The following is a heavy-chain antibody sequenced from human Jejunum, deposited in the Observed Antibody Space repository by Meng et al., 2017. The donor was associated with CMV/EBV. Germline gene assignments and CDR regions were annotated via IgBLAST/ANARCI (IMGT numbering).Heavy chain of an antibody. V-gene: IGHV3-7*01. D-gene: IGHD2-15*01. CDR1: FPFNGYW. CDR3: ARGDGSLHASRLLDY. J-gene: IGHJ4*02. Sequence: FPFNGYWISWVRQAPGCGLELLADIKQDGSPKYQVDSVKDRFTIARDNAQSSLYLQINNLRVEDTAVYYCARGDGSLHASRLLDYWGQGTQVTVSS. CDR2: IKQDGSPK.